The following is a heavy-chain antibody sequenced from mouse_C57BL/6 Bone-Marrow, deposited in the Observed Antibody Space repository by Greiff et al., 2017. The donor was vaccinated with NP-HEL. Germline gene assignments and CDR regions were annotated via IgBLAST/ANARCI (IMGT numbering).Heavy chain of an antibody. Sequence: QVQLKESGAELVRPGASVKLSCKASGYTFTSSCISWVKQRTGQGLEWIGKIDPNSGGTYYNEKFKGKATLTADKSSSTAYMELRSLTSEDSAVYFCARWYYGSSYRWYFDVWGTGTTVTVSS. J-gene: IGHJ1*03. CDR1: GYTFTSSC. CDR3: ARWYYGSSYRWYFDV. V-gene: IGHV1-81*01. CDR2: IDPNSGGT. D-gene: IGHD1-1*01.